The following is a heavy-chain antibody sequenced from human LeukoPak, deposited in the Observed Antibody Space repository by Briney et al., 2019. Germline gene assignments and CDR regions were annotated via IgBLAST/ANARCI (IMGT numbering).Heavy chain of an antibody. D-gene: IGHD6-25*01. V-gene: IGHV3-72*01. J-gene: IGHJ4*02. Sequence: GGSPRLSWAASGFSLSYHYIGWVRPAPGEGLEWVGRTRNKTKGYPTDYGASVKGRFTISRDGSTNSVYLQMNSLKTEDTAVYFCARAAPHDYWGQGTLVTVSS. CDR1: GFSLSYHY. CDR2: TRNKTKGYPT. CDR3: ARAAPHDY.